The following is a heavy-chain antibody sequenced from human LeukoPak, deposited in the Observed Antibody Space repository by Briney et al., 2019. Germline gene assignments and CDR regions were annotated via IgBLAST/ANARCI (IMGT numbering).Heavy chain of an antibody. D-gene: IGHD3-16*01. CDR2: IYYSGST. CDR3: ASQRGPYRTSVFDY. J-gene: IGHJ4*02. CDR1: GGSISSSSYY. Sequence: SETLSLTCTVSGGSISSSSYYWGWIRQPPGKGLEWIGSIYYSGSTSYNPSLKSRVTISVDTSKNQFSLTLTSVTAADTAVYYCASQRGPYRTSVFDYWGQGTLVTVSS. V-gene: IGHV4-39*07.